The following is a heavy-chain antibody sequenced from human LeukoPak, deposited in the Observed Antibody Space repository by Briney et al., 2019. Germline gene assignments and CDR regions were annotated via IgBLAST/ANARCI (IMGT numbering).Heavy chain of an antibody. D-gene: IGHD3-3*01. CDR2: IYHSGST. V-gene: IGHV4-38-2*01. Sequence: PSKTLSLTCAVSGYSISSGYYWGWIRQPPGKGLEWIGSIYHSGSTYYNPSLKSRVTISVDTSKNQFSLKLSSVTAADTAVYYCARLIPDFWSGYYTFWFDPWGQGTLVTVSS. CDR1: GYSISSGYY. J-gene: IGHJ5*02. CDR3: ARLIPDFWSGYYTFWFDP.